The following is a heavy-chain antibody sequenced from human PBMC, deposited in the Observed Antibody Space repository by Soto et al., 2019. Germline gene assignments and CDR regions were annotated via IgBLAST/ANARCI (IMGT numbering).Heavy chain of an antibody. CDR2: IPPTTTPM. J-gene: IGHJ5*02. CDR1: GFTFSTCS. D-gene: IGHD3-22*01. V-gene: IGHV3-48*01. CDR3: AADYDSSGYYPFAP. Sequence: GGSLRLSCAASGFTFSTCSMVWVRQAPGKGLEWLSYIPPTTTPMYYADSVKGRFTTSRDNAKNSLYLQMNSLRAEDTAVYYCAADYDSSGYYPFAPWGQGTLVTVSS.